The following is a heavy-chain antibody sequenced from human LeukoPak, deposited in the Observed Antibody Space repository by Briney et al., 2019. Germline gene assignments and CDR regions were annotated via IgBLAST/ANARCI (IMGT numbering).Heavy chain of an antibody. D-gene: IGHD2-2*01. CDR1: GGSISNYY. V-gene: IGHV4-59*01. J-gene: IGHJ5*02. CDR2: IFYSGST. CDR3: ARDFARGNCTTTSCFVPWFDP. Sequence: SETLSLTCTVSGGSISNYYWSWIRQPPGKGLEWIGYIFYSGSTNYNPSLKSRVAISVDMSKNQFSLKLTSVTAALTAVYYCARDFARGNCTTTSCFVPWFDPWGPGALVTVSP.